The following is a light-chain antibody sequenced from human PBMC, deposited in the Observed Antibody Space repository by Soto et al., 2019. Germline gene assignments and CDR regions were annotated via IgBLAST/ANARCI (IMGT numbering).Light chain of an antibody. CDR2: GAS. Sequence: EIVLTLSPGTLSLSPGERATLSCRASQSVASNYLAWYQLKPGQAPRLLIYGASSRATGIPDRFGGSGSGTDFTLTISRLEPEDFAVYFCQQYGDSPETFGQGTKVEIK. J-gene: IGKJ1*01. V-gene: IGKV3-20*01. CDR3: QQYGDSPET. CDR1: QSVASNY.